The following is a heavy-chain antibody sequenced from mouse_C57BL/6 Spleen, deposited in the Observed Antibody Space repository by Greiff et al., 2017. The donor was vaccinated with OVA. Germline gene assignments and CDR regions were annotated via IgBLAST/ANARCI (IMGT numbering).Heavy chain of an antibody. D-gene: IGHD1-1*01. V-gene: IGHV1-61*01. CDR2: IYPSDSEP. CDR3: AISRIYYYGSSLNYFDY. CDR1: GYTFTSYG. Sequence: QVQLQQPGAELVRPGSSVKLSCKASGYTFTSYGMDWVKQRPGQGLEWIGNIYPSDSEPHYNQKFKDKATLTVDKSSSTAYMQLSCLTSADSAVYYCAISRIYYYGSSLNYFDYWGQGTTLTVSS. J-gene: IGHJ2*01.